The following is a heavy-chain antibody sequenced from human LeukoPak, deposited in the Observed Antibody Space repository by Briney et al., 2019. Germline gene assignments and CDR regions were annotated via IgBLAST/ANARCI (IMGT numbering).Heavy chain of an antibody. J-gene: IGHJ3*02. D-gene: IGHD1-7*01. CDR3: ARAVTGTRNAFDI. Sequence: GGTLRLSCTASGISFSYYTMKWVRQAPGKGLEGVSSISSISAYISYGDSVKGRFTISRDNAKNTLYLQMNSLRAEDTAVYHCARAVTGTRNAFDIWGQGTMVTVSS. V-gene: IGHV3-21*01. CDR1: GISFSYYT. CDR2: ISSISAYI.